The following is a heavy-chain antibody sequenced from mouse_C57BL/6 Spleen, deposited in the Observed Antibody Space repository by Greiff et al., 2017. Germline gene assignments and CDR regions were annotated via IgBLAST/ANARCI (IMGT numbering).Heavy chain of an antibody. CDR1: GYTFTSYW. CDR2: IDPSDSYT. Sequence: QVQLQQPGAELVMPGASVKLSCKASGYTFTSYWMHWVKQRPGQGLEWIGEIDPSDSYTNYNQKFKGKSTLTVDKSSSTAYMQLSSLTSEDSAVYYCARWRGDYYARDYWGQGTSVTVSS. V-gene: IGHV1-69*01. CDR3: ARWRGDYYARDY. J-gene: IGHJ4*01.